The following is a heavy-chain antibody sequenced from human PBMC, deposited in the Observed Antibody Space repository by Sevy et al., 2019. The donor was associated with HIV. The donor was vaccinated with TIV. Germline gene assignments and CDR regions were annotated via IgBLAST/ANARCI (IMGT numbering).Heavy chain of an antibody. CDR2: IYFSGNS. D-gene: IGHD2-21*01. Sequence: SEILSLTCTVSGGSISSSDYDWGWIRQPPGKGLEWLGSIYFSGNSNYNPSLKSRVTISVDTSKNHFSLRLTSVTVADTAVYYCARLWGIVHRGFDFWGQGTLVTVSS. CDR1: GGSISSSDYD. J-gene: IGHJ4*02. CDR3: ARLWGIVHRGFDF. V-gene: IGHV4-39*02.